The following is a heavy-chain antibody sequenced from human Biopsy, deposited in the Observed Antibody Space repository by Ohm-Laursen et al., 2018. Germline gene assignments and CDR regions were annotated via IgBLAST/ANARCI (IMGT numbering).Heavy chain of an antibody. V-gene: IGHV3-21*05. CDR2: INVYSNKK. J-gene: IGHJ6*02. CDR3: ARDSRRTAREGGMDV. CDR1: EFTFSGYS. Sequence: SLRLSCAASEFTFSGYSMNWVRQAPGRGLEWVSYINVYSNKKYYADSVKGRFTVARDNAKNSLYLQLNSLRAEDTAVYYCARDSRRTAREGGMDVWGQGTTVTVSS. D-gene: IGHD6-6*01.